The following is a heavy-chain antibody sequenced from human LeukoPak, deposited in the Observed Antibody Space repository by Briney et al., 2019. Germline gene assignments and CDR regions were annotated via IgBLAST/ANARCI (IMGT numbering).Heavy chain of an antibody. CDR3: ARHKGGRYSGSYLDS. Sequence: SETLSLTCTVSGGSISNYYWSWIRQPPGKGQEWIGYIYSSGSTNYNPSLKSRVTISVDTSKNQFSLKLSSVTAADTAMYYCARHKGGRYSGSYLDSWGQATLVTVSS. D-gene: IGHD1-26*01. V-gene: IGHV4-4*09. J-gene: IGHJ4*02. CDR2: IYSSGST. CDR1: GGSISNYY.